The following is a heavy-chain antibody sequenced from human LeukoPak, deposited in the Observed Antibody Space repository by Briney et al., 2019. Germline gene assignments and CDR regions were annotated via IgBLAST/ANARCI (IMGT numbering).Heavy chain of an antibody. J-gene: IGHJ4*02. V-gene: IGHV4-39*01. Sequence: SETLSLTCTVSGGSISSSSYYWGWIRQPPGKGLEWIGSISYSGSTYYDPSLKSRVTISVDTSKNQFSLKLSSVTAADTAVYYCARREYSPYSFDYWGQGTLVTVSS. CDR1: GGSISSSSYY. CDR2: ISYSGST. D-gene: IGHD5-18*01. CDR3: ARREYSPYSFDY.